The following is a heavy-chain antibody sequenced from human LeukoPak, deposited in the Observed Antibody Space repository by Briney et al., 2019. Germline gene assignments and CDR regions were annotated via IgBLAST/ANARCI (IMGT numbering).Heavy chain of an antibody. Sequence: GGSLRLSCAASGFTFRTYWMHWVRQAPGEGLVWVSSIEGDGTRTNYAGSVMGRFTISRDNAENTLYLQMNSLRAEDTGVYYCGRATSDTFYDYWGQGTLVTVSS. V-gene: IGHV3-74*01. CDR1: GFTFRTYW. CDR2: IEGDGTRT. J-gene: IGHJ4*02. D-gene: IGHD2/OR15-2a*01. CDR3: GRATSDTFYDY.